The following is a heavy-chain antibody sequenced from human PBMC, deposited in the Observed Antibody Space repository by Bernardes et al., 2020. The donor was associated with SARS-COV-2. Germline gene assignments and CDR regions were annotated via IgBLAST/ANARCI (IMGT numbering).Heavy chain of an antibody. CDR1: GYTFTGYH. CDR3: ARNAYYCGGDCYLDY. V-gene: IGHV1-2*04. CDR2: INPNSGGT. Sequence: ASVKVSCKASGYTFTGYHMHWVRQAPGKGLEWMGWINPNSGGTNYAQKFQGWVTMTSDTSISTAYMELSRLRSDDTAVYYCARNAYYCGGDCYLDYWGQGTLVTGSS. D-gene: IGHD2-21*01. J-gene: IGHJ4*02.